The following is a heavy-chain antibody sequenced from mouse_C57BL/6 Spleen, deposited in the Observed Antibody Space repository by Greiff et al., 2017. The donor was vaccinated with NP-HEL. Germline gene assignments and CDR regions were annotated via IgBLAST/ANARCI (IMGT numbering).Heavy chain of an antibody. V-gene: IGHV1-64*01. Sequence: QVQLKQSGAELVKPGASVKLSCKASGYTFTSYWMHWVKQRPGQGLEWIGMIHPNSGSTNYNEKFKSKATLTVDKSSSTAYMQLSSLTSEDSAVYYCAPYVRDAMGYWGQGTSVTVSS. CDR2: IHPNSGST. J-gene: IGHJ4*01. CDR1: GYTFTSYW. CDR3: APYVRDAMGY.